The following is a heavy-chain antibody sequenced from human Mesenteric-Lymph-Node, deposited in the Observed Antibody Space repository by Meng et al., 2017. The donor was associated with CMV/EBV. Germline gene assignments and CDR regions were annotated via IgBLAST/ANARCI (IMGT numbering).Heavy chain of an antibody. CDR2: ISYDGSNK. CDR1: GFTFSSYA. Sequence: GESLKISCAASGFTFSSYAMHWVRQAPGKGLEWVAVISYDGSNKYYADSVKGRFTISRDNSKNTLYLQMNSLRAEDTAMYYCARVVKGANYLDYWGQGMLVTVSS. CDR3: ARVVKGANYLDY. J-gene: IGHJ4*02. D-gene: IGHD2-21*01. V-gene: IGHV3-30-3*01.